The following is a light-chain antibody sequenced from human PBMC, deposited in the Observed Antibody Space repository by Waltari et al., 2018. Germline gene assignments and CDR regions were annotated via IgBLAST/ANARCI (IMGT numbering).Light chain of an antibody. Sequence: QTVVTQEPSFSVSPGGTVTLTCGLSSGSVSTRYYTSWYQQTPGQAPRTLIYSTNTRSSGVPDRFSGSILGNKAALTITGAQADDESDYYCVLYMGSGISVFGSGTKVTVL. CDR2: STN. V-gene: IGLV8-61*01. CDR3: VLYMGSGISV. CDR1: SGSVSTRYY. J-gene: IGLJ6*01.